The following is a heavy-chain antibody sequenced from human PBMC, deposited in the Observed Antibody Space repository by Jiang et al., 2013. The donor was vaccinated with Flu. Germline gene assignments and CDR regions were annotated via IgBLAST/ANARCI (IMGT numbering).Heavy chain of an antibody. Sequence: GLVKPSQTLSLTCSVSGGSIINSTYYWSWIRQHPGKGLEWIGYIYHSGLSYYNPSLKSRVIISVDTSKNQFSLKGRFTVSRDNAKNTLYLQMSSLRVEDTAIYYCVTAYNYNKPDYWGQGTLATVSS. CDR3: LYLQMSSLRVEDTAIYYCVTAYNYNKPDY. CDR1: GGSIINSTYY. V-gene: IGHV4-31*06. J-gene: IGHJ4*02. CDR2: IYHSGLS. D-gene: IGHD3-10*02.